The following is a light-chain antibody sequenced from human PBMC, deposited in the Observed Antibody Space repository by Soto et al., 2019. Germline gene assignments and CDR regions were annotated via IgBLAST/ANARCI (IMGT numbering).Light chain of an antibody. CDR3: QQSFSTPWT. V-gene: IGKV1-39*01. J-gene: IGKJ1*01. CDR2: AAS. CDR1: QGIATG. Sequence: IQLTPSPSSLSASIRDTVRITCRASQGIATGLAWYQQKPGKAPKLLIYAASSLQSGVPSRFSGSGSGTDFTLTISSLQPEDFATYYCQQSFSTPWTFGQGTKVDIK.